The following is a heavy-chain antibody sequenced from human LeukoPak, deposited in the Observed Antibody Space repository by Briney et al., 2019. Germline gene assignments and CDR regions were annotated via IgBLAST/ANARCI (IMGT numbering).Heavy chain of an antibody. CDR2: TSPNSGNT. V-gene: IGHV1-8*01. CDR1: GYTFTSYD. D-gene: IGHD4-11*01. Sequence: ASVKVSCKASGYTFTSYDINWVRQATGQGLEWMGWTSPNSGNTGYAQKFQGRVTMTRNTSISTAYMELSSLRSEDTAVYYCARNLHSNYYYYGLDVWGQGTTVTVSS. CDR3: ARNLHSNYYYYGLDV. J-gene: IGHJ6*02.